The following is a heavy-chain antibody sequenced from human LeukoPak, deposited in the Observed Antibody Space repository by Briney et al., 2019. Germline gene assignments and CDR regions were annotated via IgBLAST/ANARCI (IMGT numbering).Heavy chain of an antibody. CDR1: GFTFSSYG. V-gene: IGHV3-30*03. J-gene: IGHJ4*02. CDR2: ISYDGSNK. D-gene: IGHD5-12*01. Sequence: GRSLRLSCAASGFTFSSYGMHWVRQAPGKGLEWVAVISYDGSNKYYADSVKGRFTISRDNSKNTLYLQMNSLRAEDTAVYYCARGGYGKTLYFDYWGQGTLVTVSS. CDR3: ARGGYGKTLYFDY.